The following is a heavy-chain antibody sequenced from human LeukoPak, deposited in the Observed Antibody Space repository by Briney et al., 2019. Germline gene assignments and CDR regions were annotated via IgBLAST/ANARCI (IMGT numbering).Heavy chain of an antibody. Sequence: SEALSLTCTVSGGSISTYYWSWIRQPPGKGLEWIAHVYYSGNTNYSPSLKSRVTISVDTSKNHFSLGLSSVTAADTAVYYCARGYTPDTFDTWGQGTMVSVSS. CDR3: ARGYTPDTFDT. J-gene: IGHJ3*02. V-gene: IGHV4-59*01. D-gene: IGHD5-18*01. CDR2: VYYSGNT. CDR1: GGSISTYY.